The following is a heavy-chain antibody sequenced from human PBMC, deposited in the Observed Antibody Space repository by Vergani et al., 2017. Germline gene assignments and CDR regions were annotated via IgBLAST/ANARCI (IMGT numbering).Heavy chain of an antibody. CDR1: GFSFNTYG. V-gene: IGHV3-30*02. CDR2: IGYDGRIK. CDR3: AKDEKENSDYGYFDD. D-gene: IGHD4-17*01. Sequence: QVQLVETGGGVVQPGGSLRLYCATSGFSFNTYGAHWVRQAPGKGLEWVAFIGYDGRIKYNVDSVKGRFTISRDTSKKTLSLQMRSLRAEDTAVYYCAKDEKENSDYGYFDDWGQGTLVTVSS. J-gene: IGHJ4*02.